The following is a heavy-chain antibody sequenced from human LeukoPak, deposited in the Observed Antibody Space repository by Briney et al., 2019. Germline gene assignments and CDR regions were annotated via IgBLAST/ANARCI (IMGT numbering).Heavy chain of an antibody. CDR1: GFTFSSYS. V-gene: IGHV3-21*01. D-gene: IGHD2-15*01. Sequence: GGSLRLSCAASGFTFSSYSMNWVRQAPGKGLEWVSSISRSSSYIYYADSVKGRFTISRDNAKNSLYLQMNSLRAEDTAVYYCARIGVGYCSGGSCYWFDPWGQGTLVTVSS. J-gene: IGHJ5*02. CDR2: ISRSSSYI. CDR3: ARIGVGYCSGGSCYWFDP.